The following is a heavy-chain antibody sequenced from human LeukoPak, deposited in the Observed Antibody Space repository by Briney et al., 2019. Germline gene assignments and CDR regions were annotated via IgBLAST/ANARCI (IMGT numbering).Heavy chain of an antibody. CDR1: GFTLSSYG. D-gene: IGHD6-13*01. V-gene: IGHV3-33*01. J-gene: IGHJ4*02. CDR2: TWYEGRTT. Sequence: PGGSLRLSCAAFGFTLSSYGTPWVRLAPGKGLEWVAVTWYEGRTTFYADSVKGRITMSRDNSKNTLYLQMNSLRAEDTAVYYCARSQSSSLIDYWGQGTLVTVSS. CDR3: ARSQSSSLIDY.